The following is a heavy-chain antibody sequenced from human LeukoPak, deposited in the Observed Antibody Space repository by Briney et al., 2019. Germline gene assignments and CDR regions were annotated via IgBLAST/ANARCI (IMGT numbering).Heavy chain of an antibody. Sequence: GGSLRLSCAASGFTFSFYWMSWVRQAPGKGLQWVSVISASGGSTYYADSVKGRFTISRDNSKNTLYLQMNSLRAEDTAVYYCAKADSSGSSDVLDIWGQGTTVTVSS. D-gene: IGHD3-10*01. CDR2: ISASGGST. J-gene: IGHJ3*02. V-gene: IGHV3-23*01. CDR1: GFTFSFYW. CDR3: AKADSSGSSDVLDI.